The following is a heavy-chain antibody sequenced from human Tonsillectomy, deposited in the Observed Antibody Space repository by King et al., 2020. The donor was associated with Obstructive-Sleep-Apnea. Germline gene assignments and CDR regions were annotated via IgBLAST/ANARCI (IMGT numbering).Heavy chain of an antibody. V-gene: IGHV2-26*01. CDR2: IFSNDEK. Sequence: TLKESGPVLVKPTENLTLTCTVSGFSLSNARMGVRWIRQPPGKALEWLAHIFSNDEKSYSTSLKSRLTISKDTSKSQVVLTMTNMDPVDTATYYCARIGWTGDYVWGSYRYFDYWGQGTLVTVSS. CDR3: ARIGWTGDYVWGSYRYFDY. D-gene: IGHD3-16*02. J-gene: IGHJ4*02. CDR1: GFSLSNARMG.